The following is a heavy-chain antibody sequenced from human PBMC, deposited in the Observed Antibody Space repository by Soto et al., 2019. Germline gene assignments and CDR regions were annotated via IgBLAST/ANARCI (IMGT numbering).Heavy chain of an antibody. Sequence: PSETLSLTCTFSGGSISSYYWSWIRQPPGKGLEWIGYIYYSGSTNYNPSLKSRVTISVDTSKNQFSLKLSSVTAADTAVYYCARQQWLVLNAFDIWGQGTMVTVSS. D-gene: IGHD6-19*01. CDR2: IYYSGST. CDR1: GGSISSYY. CDR3: ARQQWLVLNAFDI. J-gene: IGHJ3*02. V-gene: IGHV4-59*01.